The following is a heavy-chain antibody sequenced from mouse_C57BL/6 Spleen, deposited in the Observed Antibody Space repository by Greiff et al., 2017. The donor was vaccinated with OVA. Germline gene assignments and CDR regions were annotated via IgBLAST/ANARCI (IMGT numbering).Heavy chain of an antibody. Sequence: VEPGASVKISCKASGYSFTDYNMNWVKQSNGKSLEWIGVINPNYGTTSYNQKFKGKATLTVDQSSSTAYMQLSSLTSKDTAVDYCARDDYDEGYAMDYWGQGTSVTVSS. V-gene: IGHV1-39*01. CDR3: ARDDYDEGYAMDY. D-gene: IGHD2-4*01. CDR1: GYSFTDYN. CDR2: INPNYGTT. J-gene: IGHJ4*01.